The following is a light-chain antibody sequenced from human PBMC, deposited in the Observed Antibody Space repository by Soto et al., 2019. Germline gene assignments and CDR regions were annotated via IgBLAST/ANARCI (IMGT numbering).Light chain of an antibody. CDR2: EVS. CDR3: NSYAGGNNFVV. J-gene: IGLJ1*01. CDR1: SSDVGSYNH. V-gene: IGLV2-8*01. Sequence: QYVLTQPAAVSGSPGQSITISCTGTSSDVGSYNHVSWYQQHPGKAPELIIYEVSKRPSGVPDRFSGSKSGNTASLTVSGLQAEDEADYYCNSYAGGNNFVVFGTGTKVTVL.